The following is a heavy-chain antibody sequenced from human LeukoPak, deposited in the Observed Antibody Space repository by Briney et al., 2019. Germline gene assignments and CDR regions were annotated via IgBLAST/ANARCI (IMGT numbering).Heavy chain of an antibody. CDR2: VGIAGDT. CDR1: GFTFNNYE. CDR3: AREGRMGTADAFDV. J-gene: IGHJ3*01. V-gene: IGHV3-13*01. D-gene: IGHD1-14*01. Sequence: GGSLGLSCAASGFTFNNYEMHWGRQTPGQGLELVSAVGIAGDTFYAGSVKGRFSISRDNAESSLFLKMNSLRAGDTAVYYCAREGRMGTADAFDVWGQGTMVTVSS.